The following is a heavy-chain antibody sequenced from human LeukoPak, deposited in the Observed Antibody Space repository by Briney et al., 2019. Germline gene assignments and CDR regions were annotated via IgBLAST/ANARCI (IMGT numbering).Heavy chain of an antibody. Sequence: SQTLSLTCSGSVGSISSDDYCWNWIRQHPGKGLQWIGYIYYSGSTYYNPSLKSRVALSVDTSKNQFSLKLSSLTAADTAVYYCAKSREEIRGLDAFDIWGQGTMVTVSS. CDR2: IYYSGST. D-gene: IGHD5-24*01. J-gene: IGHJ3*02. CDR1: VGSISSDDYC. CDR3: AKSREEIRGLDAFDI. V-gene: IGHV4-31*03.